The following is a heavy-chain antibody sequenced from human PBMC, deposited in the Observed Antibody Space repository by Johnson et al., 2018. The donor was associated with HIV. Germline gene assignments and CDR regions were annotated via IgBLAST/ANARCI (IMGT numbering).Heavy chain of an antibody. CDR1: GFTFTSYW. CDR3: AKSSGSSGAFDI. D-gene: IGHD2-15*01. V-gene: IGHV3-30*02. CDR2: IRYDGSNK. Sequence: QVQLVESGGGLVQPGGSLRLSCAASGFTFTSYWMNWVRQAPGKGLEWVAFIRYDGSNKYYADSVKGRFTISRDNSKNTLYLQMNSLRAEDTAVYYCAKSSGSSGAFDIWGQGTMVTVSS. J-gene: IGHJ3*02.